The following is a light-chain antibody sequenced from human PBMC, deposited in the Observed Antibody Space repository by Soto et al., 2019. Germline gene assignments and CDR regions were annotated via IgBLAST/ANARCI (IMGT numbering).Light chain of an antibody. CDR2: AAS. CDR1: QSISSY. CDR3: QQSYSTPPT. Sequence: DIQMTQSPSSLSASVGDRVTITCRASQSISSYLNWYQQKPGKAPKLLMYAASSLQSGVPSRFSGSGSGTDFTLTISSLQPEDVATYYCQQSYSTPPTFGGGTKVEIK. V-gene: IGKV1-39*01. J-gene: IGKJ4*01.